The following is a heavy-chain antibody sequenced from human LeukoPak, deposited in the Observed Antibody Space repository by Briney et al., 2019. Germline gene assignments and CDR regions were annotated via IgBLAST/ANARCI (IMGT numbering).Heavy chain of an antibody. CDR3: ARGGGSNYDFWSGYYDAFDI. J-gene: IGHJ3*02. CDR2: INHSGST. Sequence: SETLSLTCTVSGDSISSGDYYWSWIRQPPGKGLEWIGEINHSGSTNYNPSLKSRVTISVDTSKNQFSLKLSSVTAADTAVYCCARGGGSNYDFWSGYYDAFDIWGQGTMVTVSS. D-gene: IGHD3-3*01. CDR1: GDSISSGDYY. V-gene: IGHV4-39*07.